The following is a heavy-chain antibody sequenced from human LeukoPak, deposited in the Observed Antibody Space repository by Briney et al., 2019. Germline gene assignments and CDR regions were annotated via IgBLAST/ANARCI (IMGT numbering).Heavy chain of an antibody. V-gene: IGHV1-2*02. J-gene: IGHJ6*03. CDR2: INPHSGGT. CDR1: GSTFSAYS. D-gene: IGHD2-21*01. Sequence: ASVKVSCKTSGSTFSAYSINWVRQAPGQGLEWMGWINPHSGGTNYAQKFQGKVTITWDTSLSTAYMELTSLTSADRAVYYCATEGGGDYYHFMDVWGNGTTVTVSS. CDR3: ATEGGGDYYHFMDV.